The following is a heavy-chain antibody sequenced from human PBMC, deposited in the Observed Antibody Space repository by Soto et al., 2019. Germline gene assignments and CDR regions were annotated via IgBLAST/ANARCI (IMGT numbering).Heavy chain of an antibody. V-gene: IGHV3-21*01. CDR2: ISSSSSYI. J-gene: IGHJ2*01. CDR3: ARDSSSWLSIDWYFDL. Sequence: GGSLRLSCAASGFTFSSYSMSWVRQAPGKGLEWVSSISSSSSYIYYADSVKGRFTISRDNAKNSLYLQMNSLRAEDTAVYYCARDSSSWLSIDWYFDLWGRGTLVTVSS. CDR1: GFTFSSYS. D-gene: IGHD6-13*01.